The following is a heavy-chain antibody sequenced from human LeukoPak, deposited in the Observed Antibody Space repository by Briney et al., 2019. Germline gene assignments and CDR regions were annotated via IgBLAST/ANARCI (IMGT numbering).Heavy chain of an antibody. CDR1: GFSFSAYW. D-gene: IGHD2-15*01. J-gene: IGHJ4*02. CDR2: ITSAGTET. V-gene: IGHV3-7*01. CDR3: ARFGYVAAVDL. Sequence: GGSLRLSCAASGFSFSAYWMTWVRQAPGTGLEWVANITSAGTETYYVDPVKGRFTISRDNAKNLLYLQMNSLRAEDTAVYYCARFGYVAAVDLWGQGTLVTVSS.